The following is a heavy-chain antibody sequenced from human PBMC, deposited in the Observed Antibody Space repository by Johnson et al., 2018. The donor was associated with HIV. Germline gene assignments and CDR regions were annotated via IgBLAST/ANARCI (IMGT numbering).Heavy chain of an antibody. CDR3: ASEVEYSSLGGI. Sequence: EWVSRINWNGGSTGYADSVKGRFTISRDNAKNSLYLQMNSLRPEDTSIYFCASEVEYSSLGGIWGQGTMVTVSS. V-gene: IGHV3-20*03. D-gene: IGHD6-6*01. J-gene: IGHJ3*02. CDR2: INWNGGST.